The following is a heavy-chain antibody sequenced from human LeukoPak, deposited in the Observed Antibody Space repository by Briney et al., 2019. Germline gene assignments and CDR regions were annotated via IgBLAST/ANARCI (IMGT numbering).Heavy chain of an antibody. CDR2: ISRSGSSTI. V-gene: IGHV3-48*04. CDR3: ARGSRGNIAAAGHFDY. Sequence: GGSLRLSCAASGFTFSTYSMHWVRHAPGKGLEWVSYISRSGSSTIYYADSVKGRFTISRDNAKNSLYLQMNSLRAEDTAVYYCARGSRGNIAAAGHFDYWGQGTLVTVSS. D-gene: IGHD6-13*01. J-gene: IGHJ4*02. CDR1: GFTFSTYS.